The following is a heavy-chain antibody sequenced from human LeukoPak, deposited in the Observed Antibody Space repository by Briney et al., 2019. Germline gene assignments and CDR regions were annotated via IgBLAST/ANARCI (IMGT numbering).Heavy chain of an antibody. V-gene: IGHV3-7*01. J-gene: IGHJ6*02. CDR3: ARVRYYEDV. CDR1: GFTFNNYW. Sequence: GGSLRLSCTASGFTFNNYWMSWVRQASGKGLEWVANIKQDGSEKYYVGSVRGRFTISRDSAKNSLFLQMNTLRAEDTAVYYCARVRYYEDVWGQGTTVTVSS. CDR2: IKQDGSEK. D-gene: IGHD2/OR15-2a*01.